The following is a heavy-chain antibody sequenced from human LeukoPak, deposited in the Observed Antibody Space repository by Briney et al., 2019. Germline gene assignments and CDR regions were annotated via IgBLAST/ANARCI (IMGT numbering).Heavy chain of an antibody. CDR2: ISAYNGNT. V-gene: IGHV1-18*01. CDR3: ARAREWLGADYYYYMDV. Sequence: ASVKVSCKASGYTFTSYGISWVRQAPGQGLEWMGCISAYNGNTNYAQKLQGRVTMTTDTSTSTAYMELRSLRSDDTAVYYCARAREWLGADYYYYMDVWGKGTTVTVSS. CDR1: GYTFTSYG. D-gene: IGHD3-3*01. J-gene: IGHJ6*03.